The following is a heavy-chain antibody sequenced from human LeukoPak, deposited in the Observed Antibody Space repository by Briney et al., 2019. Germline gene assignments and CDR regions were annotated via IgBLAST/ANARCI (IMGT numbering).Heavy chain of an antibody. CDR3: ARQRFGQYFDY. CDR1: GFTFSSYS. J-gene: IGHJ4*02. Sequence: GGSLRLSCAASGFTFSSYSMNWGRQAPGKGLEWVSYISSSSSTIYYADSVKGRFTISRDNAKNSLYLQMNSLRAEDTAVYYCARQRFGQYFDYWGQGTLVTVSS. D-gene: IGHD3-10*01. CDR2: ISSSSSTI. V-gene: IGHV3-48*04.